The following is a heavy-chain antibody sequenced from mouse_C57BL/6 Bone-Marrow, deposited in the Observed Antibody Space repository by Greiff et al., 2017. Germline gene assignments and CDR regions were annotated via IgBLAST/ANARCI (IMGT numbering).Heavy chain of an antibody. J-gene: IGHJ2*01. CDR1: GFNIKDDY. CDR2: IDPENGDT. V-gene: IGHV14-4*01. CDR3: TTPFTTVVATDFDY. Sequence: EVQLQQSGAELVRPGASVKLSCTASGFNIKDDYMHWVKQRPEQGLEWIGWIDPENGDTEYASKFQGKATITADTSSNTAYLQLSSLTSEDTAVYYCTTPFTTVVATDFDYWGQGTTLTVSS. D-gene: IGHD1-1*01.